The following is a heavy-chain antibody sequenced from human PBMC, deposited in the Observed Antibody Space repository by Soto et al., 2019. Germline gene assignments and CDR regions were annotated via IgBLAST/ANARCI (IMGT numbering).Heavy chain of an antibody. CDR3: AEDPYGDYDY. V-gene: IGHV4-34*01. CDR2: INHSGST. Sequence: SETLSLTCAVYGGSFSGYYWSWIRQPPGKGLEWIGEINHSGSTNYNPSLKSRVTISVDTSKNQFSLKLSSVTAADTAVYYCAEDPYGDYDYWGQGTLVTVSS. J-gene: IGHJ4*02. CDR1: GGSFSGYY. D-gene: IGHD4-17*01.